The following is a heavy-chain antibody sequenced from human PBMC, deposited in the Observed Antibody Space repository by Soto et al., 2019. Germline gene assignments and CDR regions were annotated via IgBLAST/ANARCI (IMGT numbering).Heavy chain of an antibody. D-gene: IGHD6-6*01. CDR3: AKDEGASSSSTDY. Sequence: GGSLRLSCAASGFTFSSYAMSWVRQAPGEGLEWVSAISGSGGSTYYADSVKGRFTISRDNSKNTLYPQMNSLRAEDTAVYYCAKDEGASSSSTDYWGQGTLVTVSS. V-gene: IGHV3-23*01. CDR2: ISGSGGST. CDR1: GFTFSSYA. J-gene: IGHJ4*02.